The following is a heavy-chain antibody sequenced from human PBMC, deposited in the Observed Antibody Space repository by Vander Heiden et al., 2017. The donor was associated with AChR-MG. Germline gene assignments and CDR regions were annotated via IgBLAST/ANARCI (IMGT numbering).Heavy chain of an antibody. CDR2: ISSSSSYI. CDR1: GFTFSSYS. CDR3: ARTHPHLGSTITFGGVIGDFDAFDI. J-gene: IGHJ3*02. V-gene: IGHV3-21*01. D-gene: IGHD3-16*02. Sequence: EVQLLESGGGLVKPGGSLRLSCAASGFTFSSYSLNWVRQSPGKGLEWVSSISSSSSYIYYADSVKGRFTISRDNAKNSLYLQMNSLRADDTAVYYCARTHPHLGSTITFGGVIGDFDAFDIWGQGTMVTVSS.